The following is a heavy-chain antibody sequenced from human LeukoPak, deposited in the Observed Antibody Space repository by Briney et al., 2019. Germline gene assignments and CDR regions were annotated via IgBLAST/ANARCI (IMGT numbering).Heavy chain of an antibody. J-gene: IGHJ4*02. CDR2: VNPTAGSR. CDR1: GHTFTDYY. Sequence: GASVKVSCRASGHTFTDYYLHWVRQAPGQGRQWMGMVNPTAGSRAYAQDFQDRVTMTRDTSTSTVYMELYSLRSEDTAMYYCARDLTNWGQGTLVTVSS. CDR3: ARDLTN. V-gene: IGHV1-46*03.